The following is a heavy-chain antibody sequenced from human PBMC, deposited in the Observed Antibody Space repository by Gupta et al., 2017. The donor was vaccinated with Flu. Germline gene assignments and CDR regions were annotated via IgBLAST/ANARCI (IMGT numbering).Heavy chain of an antibody. CDR3: ARGHRDS. J-gene: IGHJ4*02. Sequence: CVGSGFTFSEYEMNWVRLAPWKGLDWVSFISSSAVTDNTDSVKGRFTISIDNARNSVYLQMNSLRVEDTAIYYCARGHRDSWGQGTLVTVSS. CDR2: ISSSAVT. CDR1: GFTFSEYE. V-gene: IGHV3-48*03.